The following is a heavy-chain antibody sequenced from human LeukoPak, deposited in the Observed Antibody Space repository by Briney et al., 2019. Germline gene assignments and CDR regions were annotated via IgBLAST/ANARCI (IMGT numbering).Heavy chain of an antibody. CDR3: ARDRGIEYCSGGNCYSVPSLYGMDV. CDR2: IKQDGSEK. Sequence: GGSLRLSCAASGFTFSSYAMSWVRQAPGKGLEWVANIKQDGSEKYYVDSVKGRFTISRDNAKNSLYLQMNSLRAEDTAVYYCARDRGIEYCSGGNCYSVPSLYGMDVWGQGTTVTVSS. CDR1: GFTFSSYA. J-gene: IGHJ6*02. V-gene: IGHV3-7*01. D-gene: IGHD2-15*01.